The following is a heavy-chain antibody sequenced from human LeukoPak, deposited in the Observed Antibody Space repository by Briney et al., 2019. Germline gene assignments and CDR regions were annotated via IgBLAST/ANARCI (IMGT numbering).Heavy chain of an antibody. CDR2: IYYSGTT. CDR3: ARHGGAAAAIDY. J-gene: IGHJ4*02. D-gene: IGHD6-13*01. Sequence: SETVSLTCTVSGGFVSSSSYFCGWIRQPPGKRLEWIGSIYYSGTTYHNPSLKSRITISVDTSKNQFSLKLSSVTAADTAVYYCARHGGAAAAIDYWGQGTLVTVSS. V-gene: IGHV4-39*01. CDR1: GGFVSSSSYF.